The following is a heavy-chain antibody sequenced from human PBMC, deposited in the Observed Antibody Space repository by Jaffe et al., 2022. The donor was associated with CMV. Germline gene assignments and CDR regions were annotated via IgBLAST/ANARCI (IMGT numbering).Heavy chain of an antibody. CDR2: INHSGST. CDR3: ARAAGYSSSWGR. CDR1: GGSFSGYY. J-gene: IGHJ4*02. Sequence: QVQLQQWGAGLLKPSETLSLTCAVYGGSFSGYYWSWIRQPPGKGLEWIGEINHSGSTNYNPSLKSRVTISVDTSKNQFSLKLSSVTAADTAVYYCARAAGYSSSWGRWGQGTLVTVSS. V-gene: IGHV4-34*01. D-gene: IGHD6-13*01.